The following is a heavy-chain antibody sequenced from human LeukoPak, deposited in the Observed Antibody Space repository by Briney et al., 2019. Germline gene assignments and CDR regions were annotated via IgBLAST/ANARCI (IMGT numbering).Heavy chain of an antibody. D-gene: IGHD3-9*01. CDR3: ARPRYVRSPTCVDF. Sequence: ASVKVSCKASAYSFTAYFIYWVRQAPGQGLEWMGWINPKNGGTNYKEKFQGRVTMTRDTSISTVYMELSGLRPDDTAVYYCARPRYVRSPTCVDFWGQGTLVTVSS. CDR2: INPKNGGT. CDR1: AYSFTAYF. J-gene: IGHJ4*02. V-gene: IGHV1-2*02.